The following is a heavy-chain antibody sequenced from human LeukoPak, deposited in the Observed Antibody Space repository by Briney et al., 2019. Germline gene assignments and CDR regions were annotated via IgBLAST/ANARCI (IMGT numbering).Heavy chain of an antibody. V-gene: IGHV5-51*01. D-gene: IGHD1-26*01. CDR2: IYPGDSDT. Sequence: GESLKISCKGSGYSFTSYWIGWVRQMPGKGLEWMGIIYPGDSDTRYSPSFQGQVTISADKSDNTAYLQWSSLKASDTAMYYCARLTGSYYSAFDIWGQGTMVTVSS. CDR3: ARLTGSYYSAFDI. J-gene: IGHJ3*02. CDR1: GYSFTSYW.